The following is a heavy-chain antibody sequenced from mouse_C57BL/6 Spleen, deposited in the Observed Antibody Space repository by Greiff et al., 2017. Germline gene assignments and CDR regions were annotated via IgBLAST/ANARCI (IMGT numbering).Heavy chain of an antibody. V-gene: IGHV3-6*01. CDR2: ISYDGSN. Sequence: EVQRVESGPGLVKPSQSLSLTCSVTGYSITSGYYWNWIRQFPGNKLEWMGYISYDGSNNYNPSLKNRISITRDTSKNQFFLKLNSVTTEDTATYYCARGGFDYGYAMDYWGQGTSVTVSS. J-gene: IGHJ4*01. CDR1: GYSITSGYY. CDR3: ARGGFDYGYAMDY. D-gene: IGHD2-4*01.